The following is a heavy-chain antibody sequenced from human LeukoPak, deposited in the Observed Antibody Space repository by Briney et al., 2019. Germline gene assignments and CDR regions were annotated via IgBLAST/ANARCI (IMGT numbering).Heavy chain of an antibody. J-gene: IGHJ6*03. D-gene: IGHD3-10*01. V-gene: IGHV4-34*01. CDR1: GGSFSGYY. CDR3: ARGKTYYYGSGSKHYYYYYYMDV. CDR2: INHSGST. Sequence: SETLSLTCAVYGGSFSGYYWSWIRQPPGKGLEWIGEINHSGSTNYNPSLKSQVTISVDTSKNQFSLKLSSVTAADTAVYYCARGKTYYYGSGSKHYYYYYYMDVWGKGTTVTVSS.